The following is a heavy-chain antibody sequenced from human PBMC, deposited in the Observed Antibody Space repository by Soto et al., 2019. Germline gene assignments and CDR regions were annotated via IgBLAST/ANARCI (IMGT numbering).Heavy chain of an antibody. Sequence: QVQLVESGGGVVQPGRSLRLSCAASGFTFSSYGMHWVRQAPGKGLEWVAVISYDGSNKYYADSVKGRFTISRDNSKNTLYLQMNSLRAEDTVVYYCAKVTIFGVVIDAFDIWGQGTMVTVSS. CDR2: ISYDGSNK. CDR1: GFTFSSYG. J-gene: IGHJ3*02. CDR3: AKVTIFGVVIDAFDI. V-gene: IGHV3-30*18. D-gene: IGHD3-3*01.